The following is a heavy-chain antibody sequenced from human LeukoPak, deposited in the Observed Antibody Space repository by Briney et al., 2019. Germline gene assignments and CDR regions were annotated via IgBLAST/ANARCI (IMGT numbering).Heavy chain of an antibody. V-gene: IGHV3-23*01. Sequence: GGSLRLSCAASGFPFTSYAVSWVRQAPGKGLDWFSTTSGIGGTTYYADSVKGRFTVSRDNSKNTLFLQMNSLRAEDTAVYHCAKAGHYYGSGRGYFDYWGQGTLVTVSS. CDR2: TSGIGGTT. CDR1: GFPFTSYA. CDR3: AKAGHYYGSGRGYFDY. J-gene: IGHJ4*02. D-gene: IGHD3-10*01.